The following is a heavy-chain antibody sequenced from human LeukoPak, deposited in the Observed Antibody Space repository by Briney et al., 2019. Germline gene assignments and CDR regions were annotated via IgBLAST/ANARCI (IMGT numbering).Heavy chain of an antibody. V-gene: IGHV1-18*01. CDR1: GYTFANYH. CDR3: ARGVIVAATHFDN. Sequence: ASVKVSCKASGYTFANYHITWVRQAPGQGLEWMGWISGYNGNTKYAQKFQGRVTMTTDTSTRTAYMELRSLRSEDTAVYYCARGVIVAATHFDNWGQGTLVTVSS. D-gene: IGHD1-26*01. J-gene: IGHJ4*02. CDR2: ISGYNGNT.